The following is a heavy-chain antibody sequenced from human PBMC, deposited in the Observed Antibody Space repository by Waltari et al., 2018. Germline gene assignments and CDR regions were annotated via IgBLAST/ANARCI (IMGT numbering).Heavy chain of an antibody. CDR3: VRHARTTSGGKHFDH. V-gene: IGHV4-39*01. CDR2: MYYIGRT. J-gene: IGHJ4*02. D-gene: IGHD2-15*01. Sequence: QLQLQESGPGLVKASETLSLTCTVSGDSISSSSYYWGWVRQPPGKGLEWIGNMYYIGRTYYNPSLKSRVTISGDTSKSQFSLKLSSVTAADTSMYYCVRHARTTSGGKHFDHWGQGMLVTVSP. CDR1: GDSISSSSYY.